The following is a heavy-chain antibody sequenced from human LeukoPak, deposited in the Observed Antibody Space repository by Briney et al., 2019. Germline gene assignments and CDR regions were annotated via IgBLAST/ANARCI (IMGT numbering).Heavy chain of an antibody. CDR1: GFTFSSYA. J-gene: IGHJ4*02. CDR3: AMATIDY. D-gene: IGHD5-12*01. CDR2: ISYDGSNK. Sequence: PGRSLRLSCAASGFTFSSYAMHWVRQAPGKGLEWVAVISYDGSNKYYADSVKGRFTISRDNSKNTLYLQMNSLRAEDTAVYYCAMATIDYWGQGTLVTVSS. V-gene: IGHV3-30-3*01.